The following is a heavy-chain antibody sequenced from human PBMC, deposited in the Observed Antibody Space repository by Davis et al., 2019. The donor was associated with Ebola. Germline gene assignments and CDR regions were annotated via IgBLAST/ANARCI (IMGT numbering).Heavy chain of an antibody. V-gene: IGHV3-7*01. Sequence: PGGSLRLSCETSDFTFSSYWMGWLRQAPGKGLEWVANIKQDGSETSYLDSLKGRFTISRDNAKMSLSLQMNSLRVEDTAVYYCATINPTRLLPQGPTGAVDIWGQGTVVTVSS. CDR2: IKQDGSET. CDR3: ATINPTRLLPQGPTGAVDI. J-gene: IGHJ3*02. D-gene: IGHD3-22*01. CDR1: DFTFSSYW.